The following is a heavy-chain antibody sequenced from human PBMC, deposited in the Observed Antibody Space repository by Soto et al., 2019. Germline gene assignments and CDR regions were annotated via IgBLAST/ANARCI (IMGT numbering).Heavy chain of an antibody. CDR3: ARDSKNRQDGMDV. J-gene: IGHJ6*02. V-gene: IGHV3-21*01. CDR2: ISVIGDYT. Sequence: PGGSLRLSWEVSGFTFSSYSINWVRQAPGKGLEWVSSISVIGDYTFYADSVKGRFTISRDNAKNSLFLQMDSLRAEDTAVYFCARDSKNRQDGMDVWGQGTTVTVSS. CDR1: GFTFSSYS. D-gene: IGHD4-4*01.